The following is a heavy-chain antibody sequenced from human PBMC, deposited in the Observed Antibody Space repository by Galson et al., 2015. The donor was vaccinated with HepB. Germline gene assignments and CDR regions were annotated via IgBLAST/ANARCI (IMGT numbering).Heavy chain of an antibody. J-gene: IGHJ4*02. CDR3: ARDYTPYDFWSGYYTGFFDY. D-gene: IGHD3-3*01. CDR2: ISSSSSYI. CDR1: GFTFSSYS. Sequence: SLRLSCAASGFTFSSYSMNWVRQAPGKGLEWVSSISSSSSYIYYADSVKGRFTISRDNAKNSLYLQMNSLRAEDTAVYYCARDYTPYDFWSGYYTGFFDYWGQGTLVTVSS. V-gene: IGHV3-21*01.